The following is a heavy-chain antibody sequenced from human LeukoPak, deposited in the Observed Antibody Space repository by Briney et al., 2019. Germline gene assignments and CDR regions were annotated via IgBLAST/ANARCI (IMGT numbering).Heavy chain of an antibody. V-gene: IGHV3-48*03. D-gene: IGHD1-1*01. CDR1: GFTFSTYE. J-gene: IGHJ4*02. CDR3: ASGGTLFDY. Sequence: GGSLRLSCAASGFTFSTYEMNWVSQPPGPGLEWVSYITSSGSTIYYADSVKGRFTISRDNAKNSLYLQMSSLRAEDTAVYYCASGGTLFDYWGQGTLVTVSS. CDR2: ITSSGSTI.